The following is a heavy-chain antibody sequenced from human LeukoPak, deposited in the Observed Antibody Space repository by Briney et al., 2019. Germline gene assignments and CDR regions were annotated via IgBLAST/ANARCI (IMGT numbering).Heavy chain of an antibody. D-gene: IGHD5-24*01. J-gene: IGHJ4*02. Sequence: ASVKVSCKGSGYTFTNYWIGWVRQMPGKGLEWMGIIYPGDSDTRYSPSFQGQVTISADKSISTAYLQWSSLKASDTAMYYCARRMDFDYWGQGTLVTVSS. CDR3: ARRMDFDY. CDR2: IYPGDSDT. V-gene: IGHV5-51*01. CDR1: GYTFTNYW.